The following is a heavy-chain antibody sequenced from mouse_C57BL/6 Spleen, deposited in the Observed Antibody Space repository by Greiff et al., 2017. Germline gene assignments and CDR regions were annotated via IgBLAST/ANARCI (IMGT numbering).Heavy chain of an antibody. CDR1: GYTFTDYN. CDR3: ARGGAYYSNPFAY. D-gene: IGHD2-5*01. J-gene: IGHJ3*01. Sequence: VQLQQSGPELVKPGASVKIPCKASGYTFTDYNMDWVKQSHGKSLEWIGDINPNNGGTIYNQKFKGKATLTVDKSSSTAYMELRSLTSEDTAVYYCARGGAYYSNPFAYWGQGTLVTVSA. V-gene: IGHV1-18*01. CDR2: INPNNGGT.